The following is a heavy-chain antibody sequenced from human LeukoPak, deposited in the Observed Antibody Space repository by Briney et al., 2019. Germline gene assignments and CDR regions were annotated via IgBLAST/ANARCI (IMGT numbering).Heavy chain of an antibody. CDR1: GGTFSSYA. CDR3: ARDVRRPKYCSSTSCWPSMGGYMDV. CDR2: IIPIFGTA. J-gene: IGHJ6*03. Sequence: GASVKVSCKASGGTFSSYAISWVRQAPGQGLEWMGGIIPIFGTANYAQKLQGRVTMTTDTSTSTAYMELRSLRSDDTAVYYCARDVRRPKYCSSTSCWPSMGGYMDVWGKGTTVTVSS. V-gene: IGHV1-69*05. D-gene: IGHD2-2*01.